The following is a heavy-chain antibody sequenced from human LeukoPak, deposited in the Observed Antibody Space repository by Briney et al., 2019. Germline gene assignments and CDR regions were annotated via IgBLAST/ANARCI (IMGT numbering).Heavy chain of an antibody. D-gene: IGHD1-7*01. Sequence: GGSLRLSCAASGFTFNTYWMSWVRLAPGKGLEWVANINEHGSEAFYVDSVRGRFTISRDNAKNSLYLQMNSLRAEDTAVYYCARDPDAETTDYWGQGTLVTVSS. CDR2: INEHGSEA. V-gene: IGHV3-7*01. CDR1: GFTFNTYW. CDR3: ARDPDAETTDY. J-gene: IGHJ4*01.